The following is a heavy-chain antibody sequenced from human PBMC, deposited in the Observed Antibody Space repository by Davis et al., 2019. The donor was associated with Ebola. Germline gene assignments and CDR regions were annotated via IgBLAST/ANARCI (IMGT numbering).Heavy chain of an antibody. CDR3: ARDRGLGSGRTFDY. CDR2: IYHSGST. V-gene: IGHV4-4*02. Sequence: SETLSLTCAVSGGSISSSNWWSWVRQPPGKGLEWIGEIYHSGSTNYNPSLKSRVTISVDKSKNQFSLKLSSVTAADTAVYYCARDRGLGSGRTFDYWGQGTLVTVSS. J-gene: IGHJ4*02. D-gene: IGHD1-26*01. CDR1: GGSISSSNW.